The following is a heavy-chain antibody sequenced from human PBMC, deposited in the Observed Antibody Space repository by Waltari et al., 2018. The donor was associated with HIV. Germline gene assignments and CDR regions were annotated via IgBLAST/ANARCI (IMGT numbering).Heavy chain of an antibody. CDR2: MYNSGTT. Sequence: QLHLQESGPGLVKPSETLALTCTVSGGSITRNDFYWALIRQPPGKGLEWIGLMYNSGTTDYNPSLKSRVSMSRDTSKNRFSLRLHSVTAADTAIYYCARRGDGFNQHARLDHWGPGTLVTVSS. D-gene: IGHD2-2*01. CDR1: GGSITRNDFY. CDR3: ARRGDGFNQHARLDH. J-gene: IGHJ4*02. V-gene: IGHV4-39*01.